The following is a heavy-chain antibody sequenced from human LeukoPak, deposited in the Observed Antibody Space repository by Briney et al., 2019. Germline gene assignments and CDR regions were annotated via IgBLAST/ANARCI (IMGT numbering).Heavy chain of an antibody. CDR3: ARDHYYGSGSPDY. Sequence: PGGSLRLSCAASGFTLNNAWMSWVRQAPGKGLEWVSYISSSSSTIYYADSVKGRFTISRDNAKNSLYLQMNSLRDEDTAVYYCARDHYYGSGSPDYWGQGTLVTVSS. J-gene: IGHJ4*02. D-gene: IGHD3-10*01. CDR1: GFTLNNAW. CDR2: ISSSSSTI. V-gene: IGHV3-48*02.